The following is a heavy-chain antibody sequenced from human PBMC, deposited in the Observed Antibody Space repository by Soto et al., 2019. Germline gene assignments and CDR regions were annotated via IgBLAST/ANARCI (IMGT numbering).Heavy chain of an antibody. Sequence: SVKVCCKASGRTFSSYAISWVRQAPGQGLEWMGGIIPIFGTANYAQKFQGRVTITADESTSTAYMELSSLRSEDTAVYYCARDHRYSSSWSPFDYWGQGPLVSVSS. CDR3: ARDHRYSSSWSPFDY. D-gene: IGHD6-13*01. J-gene: IGHJ4*02. V-gene: IGHV1-69*13. CDR2: IIPIFGTA. CDR1: GRTFSSYA.